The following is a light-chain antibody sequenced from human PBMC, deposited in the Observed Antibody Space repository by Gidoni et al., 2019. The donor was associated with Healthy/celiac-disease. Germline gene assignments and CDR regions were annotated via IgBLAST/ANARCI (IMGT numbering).Light chain of an antibody. Sequence: SYELTQPPSVSVSPGQTASITCSGDKLGDKYACWYQQKPGQSPVLVIYQDSKRPSGIPERFSGSNSGNTATLTISWTQAMDEADYYCQAWDSSLFGGGTKLTVL. V-gene: IGLV3-1*01. CDR2: QDS. J-gene: IGLJ2*01. CDR3: QAWDSSL. CDR1: KLGDKY.